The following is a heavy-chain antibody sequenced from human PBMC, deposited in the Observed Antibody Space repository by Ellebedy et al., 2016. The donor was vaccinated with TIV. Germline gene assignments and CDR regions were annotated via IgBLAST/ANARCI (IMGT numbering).Heavy chain of an antibody. D-gene: IGHD3-10*01. J-gene: IGHJ5*02. Sequence: AASVKVSCKASGYTFTTYGVNWVRQAPGQGLEWMGWIKPHSGDTNYAQQFQGRVTLTTDTSTSTAYMELRSLRSDDTAVYYCARAPYYYGSGLNWFDPWGQGTLVTVSS. V-gene: IGHV1-18*01. CDR2: IKPHSGDT. CDR1: GYTFTTYG. CDR3: ARAPYYYGSGLNWFDP.